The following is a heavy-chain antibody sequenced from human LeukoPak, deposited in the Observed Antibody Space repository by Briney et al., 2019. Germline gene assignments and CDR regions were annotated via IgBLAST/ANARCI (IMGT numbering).Heavy chain of an antibody. Sequence: GGSLRLSCAASGFTFSSYAMHWVRQAPGEGLEWVAVISYDGSNKYYADSVKGRFTISRDNSKNTLYLQMNSLRAEDTAVYYCARGWWEYSSGWYFDCWGQGTLVTVSS. CDR3: ARGWWEYSSGWYFDC. V-gene: IGHV3-30-3*01. D-gene: IGHD6-19*01. CDR1: GFTFSSYA. CDR2: ISYDGSNK. J-gene: IGHJ4*02.